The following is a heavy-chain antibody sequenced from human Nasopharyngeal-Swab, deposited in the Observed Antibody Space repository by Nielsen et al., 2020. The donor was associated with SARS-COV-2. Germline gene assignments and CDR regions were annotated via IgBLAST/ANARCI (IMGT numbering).Heavy chain of an antibody. CDR2: IYYSGST. J-gene: IGHJ3*02. CDR1: GVSFTSYY. CDR3: AREGYYDSRGYYHHDAFDI. Sequence: SETLSLTCTVSGVSFTSYYWSWIRQAPGKGLEWIGYIYYSGSTKYNPSLKSRVIISVDTSKNHFALKLSSVTAADTAVYYCAREGYYDSRGYYHHDAFDIWGQGTMVTVSS. V-gene: IGHV4-59*01. D-gene: IGHD3-22*01.